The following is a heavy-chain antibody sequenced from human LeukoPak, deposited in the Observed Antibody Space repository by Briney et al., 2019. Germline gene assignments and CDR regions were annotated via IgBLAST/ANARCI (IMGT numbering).Heavy chain of an antibody. V-gene: IGHV4-38-2*02. J-gene: IGHJ4*02. CDR2: IYHSGGT. CDR3: ARGAGGYLYYFDY. D-gene: IGHD2-8*02. Sequence: SETLSLTCTVSGYSISSGYYWGWIRQPPGKGLEWIGSIYHSGGTYYNPSLKSRVTISVDTSKNQFSLKLSSVTAADTAVYYCARGAGGYLYYFDYWGQGTLVTVSS. CDR1: GYSISSGYY.